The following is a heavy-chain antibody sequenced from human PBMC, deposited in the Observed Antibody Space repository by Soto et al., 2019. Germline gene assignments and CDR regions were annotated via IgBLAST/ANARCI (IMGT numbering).Heavy chain of an antibody. CDR2: INPNSGGT. J-gene: IGHJ5*02. CDR1: GYTFTGYY. Sequence: ASVKVYCKASGYTFTGYYMHWVRQAPGQGLEWMGWINPNSGGTNYAQKFQGWVTMTRDTSISTAYMELSRLRSDDTAVYYCARGDCSGGSCYKYNWFDPWGQRTLVTVSS. CDR3: ARGDCSGGSCYKYNWFDP. D-gene: IGHD2-15*01. V-gene: IGHV1-2*04.